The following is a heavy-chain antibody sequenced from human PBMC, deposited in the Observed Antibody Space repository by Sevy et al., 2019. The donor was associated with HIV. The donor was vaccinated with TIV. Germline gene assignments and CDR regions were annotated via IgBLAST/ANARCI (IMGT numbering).Heavy chain of an antibody. J-gene: IGHJ6*02. CDR1: GGTFSSYA. CDR2: IIPIFGTA. CDR3: ARSQGGCSSTRCYFIPRMDV. Sequence: ASVKVSCKASGGTFSSYAISWVRQAPGQGLEWMGGIIPIFGTANYAQKFQGRVTITADESTSTAYMELSSLRSEDTAVYYCARSQGGCSSTRCYFIPRMDVWGRGTTVTVSS. V-gene: IGHV1-69*13. D-gene: IGHD2-2*01.